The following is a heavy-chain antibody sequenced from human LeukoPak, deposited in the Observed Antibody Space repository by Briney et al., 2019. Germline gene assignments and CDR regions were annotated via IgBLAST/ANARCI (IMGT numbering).Heavy chain of an antibody. Sequence: GGSLRLSCAASGFTFDDHAMSWVRQAPGKGLEWVSGINWNGDSTGYADSVKGRFTISRDNAKNSLYLQMNTLRVEDTALYYCARARGSGISYTPDYWDQGTLVTVSS. V-gene: IGHV3-20*04. J-gene: IGHJ4*02. CDR1: GFTFDDHA. CDR3: ARARGSGISYTPDY. CDR2: INWNGDST. D-gene: IGHD3-10*01.